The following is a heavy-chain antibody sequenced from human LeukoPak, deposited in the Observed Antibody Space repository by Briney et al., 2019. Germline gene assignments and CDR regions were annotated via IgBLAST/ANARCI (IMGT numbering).Heavy chain of an antibody. CDR1: GFNFSIYA. D-gene: IGHD3-10*01. V-gene: IGHV3-23*01. J-gene: IGHJ4*02. Sequence: PGGSLRLSCAASGFNFSIYAMTWVRQAPGKGLEWVASVSGTGGSVYRADSVKGRFTVSRDSLTSTLYLQTDSLRADDSAIYYCVKDGSGSHRPYYFDNWGQGTVVTVSS. CDR3: VKDGSGSHRPYYFDN. CDR2: VSGTGGSV.